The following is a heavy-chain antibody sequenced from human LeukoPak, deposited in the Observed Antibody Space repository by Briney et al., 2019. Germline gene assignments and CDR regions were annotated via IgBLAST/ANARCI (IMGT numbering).Heavy chain of an antibody. V-gene: IGHV5-51*01. CDR2: IYPGDSDT. Sequence: GESLKISCKGSGYIFTTYWSGWVRQMPGKGLEWMAIIYPGDSDTRYSPSFQGQVTISADKSISTAYLQWSSLKASDTAMYYCARHGPEYYCSGGRCVGGDFDYWGQGTLVTVSS. D-gene: IGHD2-15*01. J-gene: IGHJ4*02. CDR1: GYIFTTYW. CDR3: ARHGPEYYCSGGRCVGGDFDY.